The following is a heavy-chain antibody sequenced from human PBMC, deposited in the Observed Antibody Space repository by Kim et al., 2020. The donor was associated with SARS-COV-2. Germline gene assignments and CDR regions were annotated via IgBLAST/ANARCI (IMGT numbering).Heavy chain of an antibody. J-gene: IGHJ6*02. CDR2: IYYSGST. V-gene: IGHV4-31*03. Sequence: SETLSLTCTVSGGSISSGGYYWSWIRQHPGKGLEWIGYIYYSGSTYYNPSLKRRVTISVDTSKNQFSLKLSSVTAADTAVYYCARELRHSRSSSWDYYYYGMDVWGQGTTVTVSS. CDR3: ARELRHSRSSSWDYYYYGMDV. CDR1: GGSISSGGYY. D-gene: IGHD3-16*01.